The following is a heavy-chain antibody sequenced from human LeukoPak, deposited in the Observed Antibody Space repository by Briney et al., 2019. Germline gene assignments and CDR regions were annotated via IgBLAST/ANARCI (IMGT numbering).Heavy chain of an antibody. CDR2: ISSSSSTI. CDR3: AKDMGPNYYDSPRGGSAFDI. D-gene: IGHD3-22*01. Sequence: GGSLRLSCAASGFTFSSYSMNWVRQAPGKGLEWVSYISSSSSTIYYADSVKGRFTISRDNAKNSLYLQMNSLRAEDTALYYCAKDMGPNYYDSPRGGSAFDIWGQGTMVTVSS. CDR1: GFTFSSYS. J-gene: IGHJ3*02. V-gene: IGHV3-48*01.